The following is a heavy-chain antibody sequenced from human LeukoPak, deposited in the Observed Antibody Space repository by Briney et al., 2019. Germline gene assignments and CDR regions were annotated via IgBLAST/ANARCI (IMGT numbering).Heavy chain of an antibody. D-gene: IGHD6-13*01. CDR1: GFTFSNYA. V-gene: IGHV3-23*01. Sequence: GGSLRLSCAASGFTFSNYAMSWVRQAPRKGLEWVSALSASGGMTYSADSVKGRFTISRDNSKNTLHLQMDSLRDEDSAVYYCAKEHGGSSWYEDAFDIWGQGTMVTVSS. CDR3: AKEHGGSSWYEDAFDI. J-gene: IGHJ3*02. CDR2: LSASGGMT.